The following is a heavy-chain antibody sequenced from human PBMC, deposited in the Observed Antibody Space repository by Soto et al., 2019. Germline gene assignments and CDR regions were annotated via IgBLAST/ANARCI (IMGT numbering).Heavy chain of an antibody. CDR1: GFTFRPYG. D-gene: IGHD6-6*01. J-gene: IGHJ6*02. V-gene: IGHV3-30*18. CDR3: AKVIRADSTSSNFYYYSGLDV. CDR2: ISNTGINK. Sequence: QVQLVESGGGVVQPGRSLRLSCAASGFTFRPYGMHWVRQAPGKGLEWLAVISNTGINKYYADSVKGRFTISRDNSRDTLFLQMNSLRGEDTAIYYCAKVIRADSTSSNFYYYSGLDVWGQGTTVTVSS.